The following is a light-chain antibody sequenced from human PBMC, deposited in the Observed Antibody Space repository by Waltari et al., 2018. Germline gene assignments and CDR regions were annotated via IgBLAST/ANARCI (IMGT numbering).Light chain of an antibody. CDR2: WAS. CDR3: QQYFSAPWT. V-gene: IGKV4-1*01. Sequence: DIVMTQSPDSLAVSLGEKATINCKSSQSVFHSSYNKNYLAWYQQKPGQPPNLLIYWASTRESGVPDRFSGSESGTDFTRTISSLQAEDVAVYYCQQYFSAPWTFGQGTRVEIK. J-gene: IGKJ1*01. CDR1: QSVFHSSYNKNY.